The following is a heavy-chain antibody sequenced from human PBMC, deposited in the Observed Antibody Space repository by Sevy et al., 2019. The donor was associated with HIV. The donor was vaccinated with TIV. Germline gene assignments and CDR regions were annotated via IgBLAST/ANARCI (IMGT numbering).Heavy chain of an antibody. V-gene: IGHV4-38-2*01. D-gene: IGHD2-15*01. Sequence: SETLSLTCAVSGYSISSGYYWGWIRQPPGKGLEWIGSIYHSGSTYYNPSLKSRVTISVDTSKNQFSLKLSSVTAADTAEYYCARHRREYCSGGSCRPGKPDAFDIWGQGTMVTVSS. CDR3: ARHRREYCSGGSCRPGKPDAFDI. CDR2: IYHSGST. CDR1: GYSISSGYY. J-gene: IGHJ3*02.